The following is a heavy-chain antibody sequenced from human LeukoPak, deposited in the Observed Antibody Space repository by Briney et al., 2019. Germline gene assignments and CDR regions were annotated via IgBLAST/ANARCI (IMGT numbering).Heavy chain of an antibody. Sequence: PSETLSLTCTVSGGXISSYYWSWIRQPAGKGLEWIGRIYTSGSTNYNPSLKSRVTMSVDTSKNQFSLKLSSVTAADTAVYYCARLRYYGSGSYYFDYWGQGTLVTVSS. V-gene: IGHV4-4*07. CDR3: ARLRYYGSGSYYFDY. J-gene: IGHJ4*02. CDR2: IYTSGST. CDR1: GGXISSYY. D-gene: IGHD3-10*01.